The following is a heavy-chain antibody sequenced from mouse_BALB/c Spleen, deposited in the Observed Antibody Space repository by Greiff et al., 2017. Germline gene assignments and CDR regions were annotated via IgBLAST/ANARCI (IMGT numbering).Heavy chain of an antibody. CDR3: ARGRGSAWFAY. CDR1: GYTFTSYW. V-gene: IGHV1-69*02. Sequence: VQLQQPGAELVKPGAPVKLSCKASGYTFTSYWMNWVKQRPGRGLECIGRIDPSDSETHYNQKFKDKATLTVDKSSSTAYIQLSSLTSEDSAVYYCARGRGSAWFAYWGQGTLVTVSA. CDR2: IDPSDSET. J-gene: IGHJ3*01.